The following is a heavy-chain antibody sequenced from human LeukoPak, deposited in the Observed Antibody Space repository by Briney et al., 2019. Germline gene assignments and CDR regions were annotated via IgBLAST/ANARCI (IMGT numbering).Heavy chain of an antibody. CDR3: ASLAHFDGSTYYPDF. V-gene: IGHV1-2*02. Sequence: GASVKVSCKASGYTFTGYYMHWVRQAPGQGLEWMGWINPNSGGTNYAQKFQGRVTMTRDTSITTAYMDLSRLTSDDTALYYCASLAHFDGSTYYPDFWGQGTLVTVSS. J-gene: IGHJ4*02. CDR2: INPNSGGT. CDR1: GYTFTGYY. D-gene: IGHD3-22*01.